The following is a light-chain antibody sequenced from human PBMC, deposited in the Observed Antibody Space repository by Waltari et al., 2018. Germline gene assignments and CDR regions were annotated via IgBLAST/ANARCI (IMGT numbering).Light chain of an antibody. CDR3: QQYASSVLYT. Sequence: VLTQSPGTLSLSPDDRASLSCKASQTLGKNYLAWYQHKPGQAPRLLIYGASSRAAGIPDRFSGSGSGTDFTLTISRLEPEDFAVYYCQQYASSVLYTFGQGTKLEIK. CDR2: GAS. CDR1: QTLGKNY. V-gene: IGKV3-20*01. J-gene: IGKJ2*01.